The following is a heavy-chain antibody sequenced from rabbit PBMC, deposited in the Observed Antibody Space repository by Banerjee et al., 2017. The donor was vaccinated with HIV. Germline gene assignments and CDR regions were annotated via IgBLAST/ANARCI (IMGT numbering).Heavy chain of an antibody. CDR2: IYTSTGST. D-gene: IGHD1-1*01. CDR1: GIDFSSSGY. Sequence: QSLEESGGDLVKPGASLTLTCKASGIDFSSSGYMCWVRQAPGKGLELIACIYTSTGSTYYASWAKGRFTISKTSSTAVTLQMTSLTAADTATYFCARDAGSSGYPDLFSLWGPGPSSPS. CDR3: ARDAGSSGYPDLFSL. J-gene: IGHJ4*01. V-gene: IGHV1S40*01.